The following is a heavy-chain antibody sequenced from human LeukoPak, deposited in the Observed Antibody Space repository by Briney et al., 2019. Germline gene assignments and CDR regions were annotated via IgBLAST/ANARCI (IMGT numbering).Heavy chain of an antibody. CDR1: GYTFTSYY. D-gene: IGHD3-10*01. J-gene: IGHJ4*02. V-gene: IGHV1-46*01. CDR2: INPSGGST. CDR3: ARPKGQWFGELLIDY. Sequence: ASVKVSCKASGYTFTSYYMHWVRQAPGQGLEWMGIINPSGGSTSYAQKFQGRVTMTRDTSTSTVYMELSSLRSEDTAVYYCARPKGQWFGELLIDYRGQGTLVTVSS.